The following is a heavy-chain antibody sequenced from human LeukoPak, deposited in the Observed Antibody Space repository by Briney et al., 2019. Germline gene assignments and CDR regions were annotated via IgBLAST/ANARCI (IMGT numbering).Heavy chain of an antibody. V-gene: IGHV1-46*01. CDR1: GYTFTTYF. D-gene: IGHD2-21*01. CDR3: ARVDTILWRSPPFDF. J-gene: IGHJ4*02. Sequence: ASVKVSCKASGYTFTTYFMHWVRQAPGQGLEWMAIINPSGGSTTYAQKFEGRITVIGDTSTSTVYLELSSLRSEDTAVYYCARVDTILWRSPPFDFWGQGTLVTIAS. CDR2: INPSGGST.